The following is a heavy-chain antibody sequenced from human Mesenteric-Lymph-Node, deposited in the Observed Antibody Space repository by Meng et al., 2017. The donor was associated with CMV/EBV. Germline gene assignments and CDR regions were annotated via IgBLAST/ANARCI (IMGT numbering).Heavy chain of an antibody. J-gene: IGHJ4*02. CDR2: IRYDGSNK. CDR3: AKDMTYCGGDCYLY. D-gene: IGHD2-21*01. CDR1: GFTVSNNY. Sequence: GGSLRLSCAASGFTVSNNYMSWVRQAPGKGLEWVAFIRYDGSNKYYADSVKGRFTISRDNSKNTLYLQMNSLRAEDTAVYYCAKDMTYCGGDCYLYWGQGTLVTVSS. V-gene: IGHV3-30*02.